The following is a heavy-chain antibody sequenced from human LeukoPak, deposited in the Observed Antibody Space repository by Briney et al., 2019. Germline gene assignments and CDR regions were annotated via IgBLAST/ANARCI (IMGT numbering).Heavy chain of an antibody. Sequence: GASLRLSCAASGFTFSSYSMNWVRQAPGKGLEWVAVISYDGSNKYYADSVKGRFTISRDNSKNTLYLQMNSLRAEDTAVYYCAKDVFVGVGATTGFDYWGQGTLVTVSS. CDR2: ISYDGSNK. J-gene: IGHJ4*02. D-gene: IGHD1-26*01. V-gene: IGHV3-30*18. CDR3: AKDVFVGVGATTGFDY. CDR1: GFTFSSYS.